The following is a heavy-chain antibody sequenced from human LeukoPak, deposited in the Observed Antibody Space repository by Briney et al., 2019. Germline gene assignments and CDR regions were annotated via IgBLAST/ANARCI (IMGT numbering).Heavy chain of an antibody. CDR3: AREGRERLCGGDSYAPHFVY. CDR2: IIPIFGTA. J-gene: IGHJ4*02. Sequence: GASVKVSCKASGGTFSSYAISWVRQAPGQGLEWMGRIIPIFGTANYAQKFQGRVTITTDESTSTAYMELSSLRSEDTAVYYCAREGRERLCGGDSYAPHFVYWGQGTLVTVSS. CDR1: GGTFSSYA. V-gene: IGHV1-69*05. D-gene: IGHD2-21*02.